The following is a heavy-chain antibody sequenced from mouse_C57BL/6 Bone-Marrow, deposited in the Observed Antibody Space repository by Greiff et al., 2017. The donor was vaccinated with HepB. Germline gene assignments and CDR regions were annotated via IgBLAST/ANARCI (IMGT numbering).Heavy chain of an antibody. Sequence: QVQLQQPGAELVKPGASVKLSCKASGYTFTSYWMHWVKQRPGQGLEWIGMIHPNSGSTNYNEKFKGKATLTVDKSSSTAYMQLSSLTSEDSAVYYCARGIMGAAYFDVWGTGTTVTVSS. CDR3: ARGIMGAAYFDV. D-gene: IGHD1-1*02. J-gene: IGHJ1*03. CDR2: IHPNSGST. V-gene: IGHV1-64*01. CDR1: GYTFTSYW.